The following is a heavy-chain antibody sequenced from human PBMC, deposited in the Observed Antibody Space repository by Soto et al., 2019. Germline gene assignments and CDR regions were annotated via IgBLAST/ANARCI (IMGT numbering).Heavy chain of an antibody. V-gene: IGHV3-30-3*01. CDR1: GFSFSISP. CDR2: ISYDGTNK. J-gene: IGHJ4*02. CDR3: ARDPKTSGGQHWAFNYFDS. Sequence: GGSLRRSCAASGFSFSISPMHWVRQAPGEGPEWVALISYDGTNKFYADSVKGRFTISRDNSKSTLYLQVDSLRPEDAAVYYCARDPKTSGGQHWAFNYFDSWGQGTLVTVSS. D-gene: IGHD7-27*01.